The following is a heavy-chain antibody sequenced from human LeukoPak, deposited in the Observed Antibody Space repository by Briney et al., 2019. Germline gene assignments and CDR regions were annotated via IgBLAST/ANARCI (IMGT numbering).Heavy chain of an antibody. V-gene: IGHV3-11*01. D-gene: IGHD5-24*01. J-gene: IGHJ4*02. CDR2: ITSNSYSM. Sequence: PGGSLRLSCAASGFTFSDYYMAWIRRAPGKGLEWISYITSNSYSMYYADSVEGRFTISRDNAEGSVFLQMNSLRAEDTAVYYCARDLVPDVEMATTPVGYWGQGTLVTVSS. CDR3: ARDLVPDVEMATTPVGY. CDR1: GFTFSDYY.